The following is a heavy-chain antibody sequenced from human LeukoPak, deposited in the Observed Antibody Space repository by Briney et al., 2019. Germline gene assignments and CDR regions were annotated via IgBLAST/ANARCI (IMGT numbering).Heavy chain of an antibody. J-gene: IGHJ6*03. V-gene: IGHV1-69*05. CDR3: ARSEITMVRGVIRTTKYYMDV. CDR1: GGTFSSYS. CDR2: IVPMYGTA. D-gene: IGHD3-10*01. Sequence: GSSVRVSCKASGGTFSSYSLSWVRQAPGQGLEWMGGIVPMYGTADYAQKFQGRVTITTDDGASTVYVELTGLRSEDSAVYYCARSEITMVRGVIRTTKYYMDVWGKGTTVIVSS.